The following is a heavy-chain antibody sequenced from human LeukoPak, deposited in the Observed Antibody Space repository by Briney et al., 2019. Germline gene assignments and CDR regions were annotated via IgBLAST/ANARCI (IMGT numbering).Heavy chain of an antibody. V-gene: IGHV4-34*01. Sequence: SETLSLTCAVYGGSFSGYYWSWIRQPPGKGLEWIGETNHSGSTNYNPSLKSRVTISVDTSKNQFSLKLSSVTAADTAVYYCARGLAADYGMDVWGKGTTVTVSS. CDR3: ARGLAADYGMDV. J-gene: IGHJ6*04. CDR2: TNHSGST. CDR1: GGSFSGYY.